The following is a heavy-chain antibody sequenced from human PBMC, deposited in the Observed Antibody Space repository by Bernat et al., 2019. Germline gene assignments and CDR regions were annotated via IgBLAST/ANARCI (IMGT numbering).Heavy chain of an antibody. V-gene: IGHV3-73*01. J-gene: IGHJ4*02. CDR3: TRVGYSYGYSPSTFDY. D-gene: IGHD5-18*01. CDR2: IRSKANSYAT. Sequence: EVQLVESGGGLVQPGGSLKLSCAASGFTFSGSAMHWVRQASGKGLEWVGRIRSKANSYATAYAVSVKGRFTISRDDSKNTAYLQMNSLKTEDTAVYYCTRVGYSYGYSPSTFDYWGQGTLVTVSS. CDR1: GFTFSGSA.